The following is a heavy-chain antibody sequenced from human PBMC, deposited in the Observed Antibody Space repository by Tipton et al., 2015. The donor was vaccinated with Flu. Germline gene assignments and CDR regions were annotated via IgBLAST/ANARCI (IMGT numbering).Heavy chain of an antibody. D-gene: IGHD2-21*01. Sequence: QLVQSGGALVKPGGSLRLSCAASGFTFSDYCMSWVRQAPGKGLEWVSYITSTSSYINFADSVKGRFTISRDNAKNSLYLQMNSLRAEDTAVYYCARQLGGGDCYWGQGTLITVSS. CDR2: ITSTSSYI. V-gene: IGHV3-11*05. CDR3: ARQLGGGDCY. J-gene: IGHJ4*02. CDR1: GFTFSDYC.